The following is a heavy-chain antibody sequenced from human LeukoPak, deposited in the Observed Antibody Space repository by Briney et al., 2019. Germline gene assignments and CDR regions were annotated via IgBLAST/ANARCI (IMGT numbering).Heavy chain of an antibody. CDR3: AREPTSGREPTSGRPLDY. CDR1: GGSISGYF. D-gene: IGHD5-12*01. J-gene: IGHJ4*02. Sequence: SATLSLTCTVSGGSISGYFWTWIRQPAGKGLEWIGRMYSTGSNNYNPSLKSRVTMSLDTSKNHFSLNLTSVTAADTAVYYCAREPTSGREPTSGRPLDYWGQGTLVTVSS. V-gene: IGHV4-4*07. CDR2: MYSTGSN.